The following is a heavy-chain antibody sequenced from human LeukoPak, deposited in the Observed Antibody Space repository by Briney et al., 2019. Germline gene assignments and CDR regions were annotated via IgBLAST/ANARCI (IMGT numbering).Heavy chain of an antibody. CDR2: INHSGST. CDR1: GGSFSGYY. V-gene: IGHV4-34*01. D-gene: IGHD3-16*02. Sequence: SETLSLTCAVYGGSFSGYYWSWIRQPPGKGLEWIGEINHSGSTNYNPSLKSRVTISVDTSKNQFSLKLSSVTAADTAVYYCARPNDYVWGSYRRRGNWFDPWGQGTLVTVSS. J-gene: IGHJ5*02. CDR3: ARPNDYVWGSYRRRGNWFDP.